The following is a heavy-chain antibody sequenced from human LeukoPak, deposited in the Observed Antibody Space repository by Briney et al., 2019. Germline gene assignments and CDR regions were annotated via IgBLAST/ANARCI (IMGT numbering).Heavy chain of an antibody. D-gene: IGHD5-12*01. CDR1: GFTFSSYA. CDR2: ISGSGGST. J-gene: IGHJ4*02. Sequence: GGSLRLSCAASGFTFSSYAMSWVRQAPGKGLEWVSAISGSGGSTYYADSVKGRFTISRDNSKNTLYLQMNSLRAEDTAVYYCASHIVVTTQGLDYWGQGTLVTVSS. V-gene: IGHV3-23*01. CDR3: ASHIVVTTQGLDY.